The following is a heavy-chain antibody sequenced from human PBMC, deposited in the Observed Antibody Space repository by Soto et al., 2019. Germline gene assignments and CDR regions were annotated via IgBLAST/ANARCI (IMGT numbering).Heavy chain of an antibody. V-gene: IGHV4-30-4*01. CDR3: AIAACDSGQSVKIYFFES. CDR2: IFHNGNS. Sequence: QAHLQESGPGFVKPSQTLSLVCTVSGDSIRHDDYYWSWIRQPPGKGLEWIGYIFHNGNSYFNPSLESPATISVDTSKNHFSLTLTSVTAADSAVYFCAIAACDSGQSVKIYFFESWGQGTRVTVSS. J-gene: IGHJ5*01. D-gene: IGHD2-21*01. CDR1: GDSIRHDDYY.